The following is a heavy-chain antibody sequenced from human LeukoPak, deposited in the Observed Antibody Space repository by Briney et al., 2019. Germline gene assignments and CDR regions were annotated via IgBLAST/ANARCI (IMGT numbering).Heavy chain of an antibody. J-gene: IGHJ5*02. V-gene: IGHV3-73*01. D-gene: IGHD2-15*01. CDR3: TSYYCSGGSCYGP. Sequence: GGSLKLSCAASGFTFSGSVMHWVRQASGKGLEWVGRIRSKANSYATAYAASVKGRFTISRDDSKNTAYLQMNSLKTEDTAVYYCTSYYCSGGSCYGPWGQGTLVTVSS. CDR1: GFTFSGSV. CDR2: IRSKANSYAT.